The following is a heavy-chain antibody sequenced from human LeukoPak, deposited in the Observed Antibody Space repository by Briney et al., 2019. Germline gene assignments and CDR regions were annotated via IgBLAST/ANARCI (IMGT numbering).Heavy chain of an antibody. CDR2: IYSGGST. CDR1: GFTVSSNC. CDR3: ARSIFH. V-gene: IGHV3-66*01. Sequence: SGGSLRLSCAASGFTVSSNCMSWVRQAPGKGLEWVSVIYSGGSTYYADSVKGRFTISRDNSKNTLYLQMNSLGAEDTAVYYCARSIFHWGQGTLVTVSS. D-gene: IGHD3-3*02. J-gene: IGHJ4*02.